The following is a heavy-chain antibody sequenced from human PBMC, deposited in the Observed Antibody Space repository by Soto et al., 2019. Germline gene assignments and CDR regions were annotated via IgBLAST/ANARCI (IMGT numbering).Heavy chain of an antibody. Sequence: RLSCAASGFTFSSDDMNWVRQAPGKGLEWVSYISSSGSTKYYADSVKGRFTISRDNSKNTLYLQMNSLRAEDTAVYYCASTAYCGGDCYSFLAYWGQGTLVTVSS. CDR2: ISSSGSTK. V-gene: IGHV3-48*03. J-gene: IGHJ4*02. CDR3: ASTAYCGGDCYSFLAY. CDR1: GFTFSSDD. D-gene: IGHD2-21*02.